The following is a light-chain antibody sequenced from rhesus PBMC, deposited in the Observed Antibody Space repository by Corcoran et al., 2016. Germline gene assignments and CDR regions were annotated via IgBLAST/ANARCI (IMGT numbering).Light chain of an antibody. CDR2: DAS. J-gene: IGKJ2*01. Sequence: DIQMTQSPSSLSASVGDTVTITCQASQGISNDLDWYQQKPVKVPKLLIYDASTLKSGVPSRVSGSGAGTDFTLTISSLQPEDCATDYCQNGYGILYSFGHGTKVEIK. V-gene: IGKV1S15*01. CDR3: QNGYGILYS. CDR1: QGISND.